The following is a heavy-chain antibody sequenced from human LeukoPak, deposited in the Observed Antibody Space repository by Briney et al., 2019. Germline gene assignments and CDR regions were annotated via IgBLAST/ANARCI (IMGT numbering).Heavy chain of an antibody. CDR1: DFTFSDYY. Sequence: GGSLRLSCAASDFTFSDYYMSWIRQAPGKGLEWVSYISGSGTYTNYADSVEGRFIISRDNAKNSLYLQMNSLRAEDTAVYYCARKYSSSTLDYWGQGILVTVSS. CDR2: ISGSGTYT. J-gene: IGHJ4*02. D-gene: IGHD6-6*01. V-gene: IGHV3-11*06. CDR3: ARKYSSSTLDY.